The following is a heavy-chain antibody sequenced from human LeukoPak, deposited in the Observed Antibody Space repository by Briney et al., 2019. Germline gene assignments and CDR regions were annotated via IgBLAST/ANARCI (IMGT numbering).Heavy chain of an antibody. V-gene: IGHV3-49*03. D-gene: IGHD3-22*01. CDR3: TRGSDSSGYDLYYYYGMDV. CDR1: GFTFGDYA. CDR2: IRSKAYGGTT. J-gene: IGHJ6*02. Sequence: GGSLRLSCTASGFTFGDYAMSWFRQAPGKGLEWVGFIRSKAYGGTTEYAASVKGRFTISRDDSKSIAYLQMNSLKAEDTAVYYCTRGSDSSGYDLYYYYGMDVWGQGTTVTVSS.